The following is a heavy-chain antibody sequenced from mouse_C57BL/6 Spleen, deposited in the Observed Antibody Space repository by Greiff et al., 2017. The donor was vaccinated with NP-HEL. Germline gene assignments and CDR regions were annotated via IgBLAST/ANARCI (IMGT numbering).Heavy chain of an antibody. CDR2: IYPGSGST. D-gene: IGHD2-4*01. Sequence: QVQLLQPGAELVKPGASVKMSCKASGYTFTSYWITWVKQRPGQGLEWIGDIYPGSGSTNYNEQFKSKATLTVDTSTSTAYMQRSSLTSEDSAVYYCARPYDYDRQGYAMDYWGQGTSVTVSS. CDR3: ARPYDYDRQGYAMDY. CDR1: GYTFTSYW. V-gene: IGHV1-55*01. J-gene: IGHJ4*01.